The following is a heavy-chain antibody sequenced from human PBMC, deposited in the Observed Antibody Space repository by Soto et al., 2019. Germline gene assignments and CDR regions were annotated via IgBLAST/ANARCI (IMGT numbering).Heavy chain of an antibody. CDR1: GGSISSYY. D-gene: IGHD4-4*01. J-gene: IGHJ5*02. CDR2: IYYSGST. CDR3: ARHPYSNYEYWFDP. V-gene: IGHV4-59*08. Sequence: SETLSLTCTVSGGSISSYYWSWIRQPPGKGLEWIGYIYYSGSTNYNPSLKSRVTISVDTSKNQFSLKLSSVTAADTAVYYCARHPYSNYEYWFDPWGQGTLVTVSS.